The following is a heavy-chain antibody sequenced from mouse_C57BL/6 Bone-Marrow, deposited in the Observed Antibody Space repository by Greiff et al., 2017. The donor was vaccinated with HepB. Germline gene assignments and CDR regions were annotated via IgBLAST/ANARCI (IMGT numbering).Heavy chain of an antibody. V-gene: IGHV3-6*01. Sequence: EVKLMESGPGLVKPSQSLSLTCSVTGYSITSGYYWNWLRQFPGNKLEWMGYISYDGSNNYNPSLKNRISITRDTSKNQFILKLNSVTTEDTATYCCARGGYYGSNYAMDYWGQGTSVTVSS. CDR2: ISYDGSN. D-gene: IGHD1-1*01. J-gene: IGHJ4*01. CDR1: GYSITSGYY. CDR3: ARGGYYGSNYAMDY.